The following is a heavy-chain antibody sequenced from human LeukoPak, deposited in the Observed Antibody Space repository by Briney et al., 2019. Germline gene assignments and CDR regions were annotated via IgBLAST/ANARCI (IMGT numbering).Heavy chain of an antibody. Sequence: GGSLRLSCVASGLSISGQWMNWVRQAPGQGLEWVANIKHDGSEEYYVDSVKGRFTISRDDGRNSVSLQMNSVRAEDTAVYYCGYTNNFYHWGQGNLVVVSS. D-gene: IGHD3-16*02. J-gene: IGHJ4*02. CDR3: GYTNNFYH. CDR1: GLSISGQW. CDR2: IKHDGSEE. V-gene: IGHV3-7*01.